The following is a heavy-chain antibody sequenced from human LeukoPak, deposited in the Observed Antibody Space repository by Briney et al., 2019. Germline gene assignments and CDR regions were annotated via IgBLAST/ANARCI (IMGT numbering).Heavy chain of an antibody. CDR3: ARDRAAAGTRLVDY. CDR2: INSDGSST. D-gene: IGHD6-13*01. Sequence: GGSLRLSCAASGFTFSSYWMHWVRQAPGKGLVWVSRINSDGSSTSYADSVKGRFTISRDNAKNTLYLQTNSLRAEDTAVYYCARDRAAAGTRLVDYWGQGTLVTVSS. CDR1: GFTFSSYW. J-gene: IGHJ4*02. V-gene: IGHV3-74*01.